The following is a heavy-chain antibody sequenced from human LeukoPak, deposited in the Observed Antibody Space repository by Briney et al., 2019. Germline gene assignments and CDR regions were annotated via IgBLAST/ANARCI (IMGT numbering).Heavy chain of an antibody. CDR3: AREGYCSSTSCSLDY. J-gene: IGHJ4*02. Sequence: GGSRSLACAASGFTFSSYEMNWVRQAPGKGLEWVSYFCSSGNPKQSAHSVKGRFTISRDNAQNSLYLQMNSLRAEDTAVYYCAREGYCSSTSCSLDYWGQRTLVTVSS. CDR1: GFTFSSYE. V-gene: IGHV3-48*03. CDR2: FCSSGNPK. D-gene: IGHD2-2*01.